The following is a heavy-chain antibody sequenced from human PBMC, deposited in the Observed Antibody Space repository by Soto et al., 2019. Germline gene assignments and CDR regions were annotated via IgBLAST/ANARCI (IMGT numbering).Heavy chain of an antibody. CDR2: ISAYNGNT. Sequence: ASVKVSCKASGYTFTSYGISWVRQAPGQGLEWMGWISAYNGNTNYAQKLQGRVTMTTDTSTSTAYMELRSLRSDDTAVYYCARDPASIAARPTRVYDYCYYGMDVWGQGTTVTVSS. V-gene: IGHV1-18*01. CDR3: ARDPASIAARPTRVYDYCYYGMDV. J-gene: IGHJ6*02. CDR1: GYTFTSYG. D-gene: IGHD6-6*01.